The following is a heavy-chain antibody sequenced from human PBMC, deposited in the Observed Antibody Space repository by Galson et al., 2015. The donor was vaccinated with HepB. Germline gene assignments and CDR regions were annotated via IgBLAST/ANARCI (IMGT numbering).Heavy chain of an antibody. D-gene: IGHD6-19*01. CDR2: IYPDDSDT. CDR1: GYSFTIYW. J-gene: IGHJ3*02. CDR3: AARAGSSGWYTTAFDI. Sequence: QSGAEVKKPGESLKISCKGSGYSFTIYWIGWVRQMPGKGLEWMGIIYPDDSDTKYRPSFQGQVTISADKSISTAYLQWSSLKASDTAMYYCAARAGSSGWYTTAFDIWGEGTMVTVTS. V-gene: IGHV5-51*03.